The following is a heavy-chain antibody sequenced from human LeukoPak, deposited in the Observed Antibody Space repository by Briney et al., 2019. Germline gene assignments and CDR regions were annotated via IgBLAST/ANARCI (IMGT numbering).Heavy chain of an antibody. CDR3: AKDIYGSGSNYPDY. CDR2: ISGSGGST. CDR1: GFTFSNYG. D-gene: IGHD3-10*01. V-gene: IGHV3-23*01. Sequence: PGGSLRLSCAASGFTFSNYGMSWVRQAPGKGLEWVSAISGSGGSTNYADSVKGRFTISRDNSKNTLHLQINSLRAEDTAVYYCAKDIYGSGSNYPDYWGQGTLVTVSS. J-gene: IGHJ4*02.